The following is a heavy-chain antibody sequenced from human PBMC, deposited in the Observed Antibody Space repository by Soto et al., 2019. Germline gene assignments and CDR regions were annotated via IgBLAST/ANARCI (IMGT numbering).Heavy chain of an antibody. J-gene: IGHJ4*02. CDR1: GFTYGDDA. D-gene: IGHD1-20*01. V-gene: IGHV3-49*03. CDR2: IRSKAYGGTT. CDR3: TRDPNNQGFYFDY. Sequence: SLRLSCASSGFTYGDDALSSFSQAPGKGLEWVGFIRSKAYGGTTEYAASVKGRFTISRDDSKSIAYLQMNSLKTEDIAVYYCTRDPNNQGFYFDYWGQGTLVTVSS.